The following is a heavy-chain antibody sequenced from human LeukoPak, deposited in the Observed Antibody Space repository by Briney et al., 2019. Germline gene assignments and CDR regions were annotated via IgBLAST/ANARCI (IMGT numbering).Heavy chain of an antibody. CDR1: GFIFSNYA. V-gene: IGHV3-23*01. J-gene: IGHJ4*02. CDR3: TRGSSYGDYSTAFDY. CDR2: SGSTT. D-gene: IGHD4-17*01. Sequence: PGGSLRLSCAASGFIFSNYAMTWVRQAPGKGLEWVSSSGSTTDYSDSVKGRFTISRDNSKNTLYLQMNSLRADDTAVYYCTRGSSYGDYSTAFDYWGQGALVTVSS.